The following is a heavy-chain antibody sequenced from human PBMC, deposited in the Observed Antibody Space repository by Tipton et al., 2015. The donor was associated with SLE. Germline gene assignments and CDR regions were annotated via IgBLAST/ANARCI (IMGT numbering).Heavy chain of an antibody. CDR3: SSSRRYNMVGKIGPIDY. J-gene: IGHJ4*02. Sequence: SLRLSCQASGFTFGDYDVSWVRQAPGKGLEWLGFISTKRYGGTTQYDMSVRGRFIISRDDSKSIAYLQMDTLKAEDTGRYYCSSSRRYNMVGKIGPIDYWGQGTLVSVSS. D-gene: IGHD1-26*01. CDR1: GFTFGDYD. V-gene: IGHV3-49*04. CDR2: ISTKRYGGTT.